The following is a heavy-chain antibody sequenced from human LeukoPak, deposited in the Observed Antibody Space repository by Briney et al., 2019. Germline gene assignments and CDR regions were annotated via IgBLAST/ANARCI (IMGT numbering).Heavy chain of an antibody. Sequence: GGSLTLSCAASGFIFTSYAMHWVRQAPGKGLEWVAVISYDGSNKYYADSVKGRFTISKDTSKNTLYLQMSSLRAEDTAIYYCAKRGSKWDLDNWGQGTLVTVSS. CDR1: GFIFTSYA. CDR3: AKRGSKWDLDN. J-gene: IGHJ4*02. V-gene: IGHV3-33*06. CDR2: ISYDGSNK. D-gene: IGHD1-26*01.